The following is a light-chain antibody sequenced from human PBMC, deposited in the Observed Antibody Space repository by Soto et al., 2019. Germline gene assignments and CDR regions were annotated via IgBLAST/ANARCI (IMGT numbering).Light chain of an antibody. CDR3: QQYNHWPLT. CDR1: QSVSSSY. Sequence: VVLTQSPATLSFSPGERATLSCRASQSVSSSYLAWYQQKPGQAPRLLIYAASTRATGVPGRFSGSGSGTEFTLTISSLQSEDFAVYYCQQYNHWPLTFGGGTKVDI. V-gene: IGKV3-15*01. CDR2: AAS. J-gene: IGKJ4*01.